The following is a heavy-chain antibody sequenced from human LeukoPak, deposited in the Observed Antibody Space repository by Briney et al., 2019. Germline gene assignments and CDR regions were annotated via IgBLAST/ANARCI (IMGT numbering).Heavy chain of an antibody. CDR3: ARYQQLGTFDY. CDR1: GGSISSYY. V-gene: IGHV4-59*01. D-gene: IGHD6-13*01. J-gene: IGHJ4*02. CDR2: IYYSGST. Sequence: SETLSLTCTVSGGSISSYYWSWIRQPPGKGLEWIGYIYYSGSTNYNPSLKSRVTISVDTSKNQFSLKLSSVTAADTAVYYCARYQQLGTFDYWGQGTLVTVSS.